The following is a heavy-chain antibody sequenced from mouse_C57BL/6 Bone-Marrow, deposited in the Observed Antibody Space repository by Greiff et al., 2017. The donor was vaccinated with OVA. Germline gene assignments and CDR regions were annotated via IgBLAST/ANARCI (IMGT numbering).Heavy chain of an antibody. CDR2: IDPEDGET. CDR1: GFNIKDYY. J-gene: IGHJ3*01. CDR3: ARDYYGSRGCAY. V-gene: IGHV14-2*01. D-gene: IGHD1-1*01. Sequence: VQLQQSGAELVKPGASVKLSCTASGFNIKDYYMHWVKQRTEQGLEWIGRIDPEDGETKYAPKFQGKATITADTSSNTAYLQISSLTSEDTDVYSGARDYYGSRGCAYWGQGTLVTVSA.